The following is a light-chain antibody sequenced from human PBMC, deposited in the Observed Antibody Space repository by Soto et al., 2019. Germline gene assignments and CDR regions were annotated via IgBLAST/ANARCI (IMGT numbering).Light chain of an antibody. V-gene: IGKV3-20*01. Sequence: EIVLTQSPGTLSLSPGERATLSCGASQSVTSNYLAWYQQKPGQAPRLLIFGASTRATGIPDRFSGSGSGTDFTHTISRLEPEDFAVYYCQHYYTSYTTFGQGTKVDIK. CDR3: QHYYTSYTT. CDR2: GAS. CDR1: QSVTSNY. J-gene: IGKJ1*01.